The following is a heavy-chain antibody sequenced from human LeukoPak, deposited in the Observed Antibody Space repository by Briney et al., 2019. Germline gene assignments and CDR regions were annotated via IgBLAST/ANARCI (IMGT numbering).Heavy chain of an antibody. CDR3: ARDGYYYGSGTSPSDAFDI. CDR2: ISSSSSYI. Sequence: GGSLRLSCAASGFTFSSYSMNWVRQAPGKGLEWVSSISSSSSYIYYADSVKGRFTISRDNAKNSLYLQMNSLRAEDTAVYYCARDGYYYGSGTSPSDAFDIWGQGTMVTVSS. J-gene: IGHJ3*02. CDR1: GFTFSSYS. V-gene: IGHV3-21*01. D-gene: IGHD3-10*01.